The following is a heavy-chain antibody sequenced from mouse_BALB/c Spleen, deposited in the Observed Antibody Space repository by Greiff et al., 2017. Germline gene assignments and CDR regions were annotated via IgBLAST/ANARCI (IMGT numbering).Heavy chain of an antibody. CDR1: GYTFTSYY. Sequence: QVQLKQSGAELVKPGASVKLSCKASGYTFTSYYMYWVKQRPGQGLEWIGEINPSNGGTNFNEKFKSKATLTVDKSSSTAYMQLSSLTSEDSAVYYCTRGYDGFAYWGQGTLVTVSA. CDR2: INPSNGGT. D-gene: IGHD2-2*01. V-gene: IGHV1S81*02. J-gene: IGHJ3*01. CDR3: TRGYDGFAY.